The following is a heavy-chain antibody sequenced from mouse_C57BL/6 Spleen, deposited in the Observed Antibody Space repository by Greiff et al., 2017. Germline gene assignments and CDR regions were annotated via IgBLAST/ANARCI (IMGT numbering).Heavy chain of an antibody. J-gene: IGHJ1*03. D-gene: IGHD1-1*01. V-gene: IGHV1-72*01. CDR3: AISIITTVPSYWYFDV. CDR1: GYTFTSYW. CDR2: IDPNSGGT. Sequence: QVQLQQPGAELVKPGASVKLSCKASGYTFTSYWMHWVKQRPGRGLEWIGRIDPNSGGTKYNEKFKSKATLTVDKPSGTAYMQLISLTSEDSAVYSCAISIITTVPSYWYFDVWGTGTTVTVSS.